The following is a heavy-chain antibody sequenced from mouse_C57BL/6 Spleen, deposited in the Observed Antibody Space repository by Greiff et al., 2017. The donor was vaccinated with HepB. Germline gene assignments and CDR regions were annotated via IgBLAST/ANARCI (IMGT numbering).Heavy chain of an antibody. CDR1: GFTFSDYG. J-gene: IGHJ4*01. CDR2: ISNLAYSI. CDR3: ARHRSTVVGAMDY. Sequence: EVKLVESGGGLVQPGGSLKLSCAASGFTFSDYGMAWVRQAPRKGPEWVAFISNLAYSIYYADTVTGRFTISRENAKNTLYLEMSSLRSEDTAMYYCARHRSTVVGAMDYWGQRTSVTVSS. V-gene: IGHV5-15*01. D-gene: IGHD1-1*01.